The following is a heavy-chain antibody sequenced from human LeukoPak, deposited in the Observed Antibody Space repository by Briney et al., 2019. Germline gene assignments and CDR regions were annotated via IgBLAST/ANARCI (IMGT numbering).Heavy chain of an antibody. CDR3: AKGVGDPMGATTHLDY. V-gene: IGHV3-23*01. CDR2: ISASGGTP. CDR1: GFTFGDYA. D-gene: IGHD1-26*01. Sequence: GGSLRLSCTASGFTFGDYAMSWVRQAPGKGLEWVSTISASGGTPYLADSVKGRFTISRDNSKNTLYLQMNSLRAADTAVYYCAKGVGDPMGATTHLDYWGQGILVTVSS. J-gene: IGHJ4*02.